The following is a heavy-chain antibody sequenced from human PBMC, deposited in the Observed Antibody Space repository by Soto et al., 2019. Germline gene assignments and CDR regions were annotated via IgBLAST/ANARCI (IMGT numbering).Heavy chain of an antibody. D-gene: IGHD6-19*01. CDR1: GGSISSYY. V-gene: IGHV4-59*08. Sequence: SETLSLTCTVSGGSISSYYWSWIRQPPGKGLEWIGYIYYSGSTNYNPSLKSRVTISVDTSKNQFSLKLSSVTAADTAVYYCARQGDGSGWTEDWFDPWGQGTLVTVSS. J-gene: IGHJ5*02. CDR2: IYYSGST. CDR3: ARQGDGSGWTEDWFDP.